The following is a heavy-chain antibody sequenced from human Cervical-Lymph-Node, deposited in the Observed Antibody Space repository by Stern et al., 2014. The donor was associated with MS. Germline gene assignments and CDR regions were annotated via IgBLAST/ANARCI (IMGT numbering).Heavy chain of an antibody. CDR1: GGTFSSYS. Sequence: VQLVESGAEVKRPGSSVKVSCKASGGTFSSYSFSWVRQAPGQGLEWMGRIIPVLDITNYAQKFQGRVTITADKSTSTVYMELSSLRSEDTAFYYCARWTGYSSSRLDLWGQGTLVTVSS. V-gene: IGHV1-69*09. CDR3: ARWTGYSSSRLDL. D-gene: IGHD6-13*01. J-gene: IGHJ5*02. CDR2: IIPVLDIT.